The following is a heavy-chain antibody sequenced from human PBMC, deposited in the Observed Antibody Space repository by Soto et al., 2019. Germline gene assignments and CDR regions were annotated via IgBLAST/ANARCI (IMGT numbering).Heavy chain of an antibody. CDR1: GFSLSASGMG. CDR2: IYWNDDK. Sequence: SGPTLVNPTQTLTLTCTFSGFSLSASGMGVGWIRQPPGKALEWLALIYWNDDKRYSPSLKSRLTIAKDTSKNQVVLTMTSMDPVDTATYYCARQSGGYGSGSYYFNYWGQGTLVTVSS. J-gene: IGHJ4*02. CDR3: ARQSGGYGSGSYYFNY. D-gene: IGHD3-10*01. V-gene: IGHV2-5*01.